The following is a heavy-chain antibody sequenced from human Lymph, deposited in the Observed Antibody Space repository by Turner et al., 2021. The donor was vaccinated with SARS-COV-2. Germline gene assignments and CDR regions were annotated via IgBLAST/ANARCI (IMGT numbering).Heavy chain of an antibody. V-gene: IGHV4-4*02. D-gene: IGHD2-15*01. Sequence: QVQLQESGPGLVKPSGTLSLPSSVSGGSISSSNWWNWVRQPPGKGLEWMGEIYQSGGTNYNPSLKSRVTISVDKSKNQFSLRLSSVTAADTAVYYCATKYCSGGSCSYFDYWGQGTLVTVSS. CDR2: IYQSGGT. CDR1: GGSISSSNW. J-gene: IGHJ4*02. CDR3: ATKYCSGGSCSYFDY.